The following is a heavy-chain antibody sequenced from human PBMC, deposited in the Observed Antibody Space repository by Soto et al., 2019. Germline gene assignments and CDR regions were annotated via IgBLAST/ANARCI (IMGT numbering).Heavy chain of an antibody. CDR3: ARESEDLTSNFDY. Sequence: PGGSLRLSCAASGFSFSSYWMSWVRQAPGKGLQWVANIKQDGSQKYYVDSVKGRFTIYRDNAKNSLYLEMNSLRAEDTAVYYCARESEDLTSNFDYWGQGTLVTVSS. CDR2: IKQDGSQK. V-gene: IGHV3-7*01. CDR1: GFSFSSYW. J-gene: IGHJ4*02.